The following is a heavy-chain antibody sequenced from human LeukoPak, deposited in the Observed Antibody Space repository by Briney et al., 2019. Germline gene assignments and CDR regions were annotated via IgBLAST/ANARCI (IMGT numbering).Heavy chain of an antibody. CDR2: ISAYNGNT. V-gene: IGHV1-18*01. CDR1: GYSFTSYA. CDR3: ARDPLRSTWSTYYNALDV. J-gene: IGHJ6*02. Sequence: ASLKVSCKASGYSFTSYAINWVRQAPGQWLERMGSISAYNGNTDYAQKLQGRVTMTTDTSTSTASMELRSLTSDDTSMYYCARDPLRSTWSTYYNALDVWGQGTTVTVSS. D-gene: IGHD6-13*01.